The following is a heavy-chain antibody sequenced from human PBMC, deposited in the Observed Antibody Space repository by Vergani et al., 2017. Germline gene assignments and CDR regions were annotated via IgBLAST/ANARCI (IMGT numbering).Heavy chain of an antibody. D-gene: IGHD6-13*01. CDR1: GNTFTGYY. CDR2: IHPNSGDT. CDR3: ASLSASSSNDVGF. V-gene: IGHV1-2*02. J-gene: IGHJ4*02. Sequence: QVQLVQSGAEVKKPGASVKVSCKASGNTFTGYYMHWVRQAPGQGLEWMGWIHPNSGDTNYAQKFQGRVTVTRDTSISTAYMDLSRLRSDDTAVYYCASLSASSSNDVGFWGQGTVVTVSS.